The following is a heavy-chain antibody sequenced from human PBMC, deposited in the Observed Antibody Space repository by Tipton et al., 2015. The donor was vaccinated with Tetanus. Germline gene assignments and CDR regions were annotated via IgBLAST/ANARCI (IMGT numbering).Heavy chain of an antibody. V-gene: IGHV1-2*02. CDR1: GYTFTHYG. D-gene: IGHD3-22*01. Sequence: QVQLVQSGAEVKKPGASVKVSCKASGYTFTHYGVNWVRQAPGQGLEWMGWIDPNSGGTVYAQKFPGRVTMTRDTSISTAYMELRSLRFDDTAVYYCARDRGDYIYYGMDVWGPGTTVTVS. J-gene: IGHJ6*02. CDR2: IDPNSGGT. CDR3: ARDRGDYIYYGMDV.